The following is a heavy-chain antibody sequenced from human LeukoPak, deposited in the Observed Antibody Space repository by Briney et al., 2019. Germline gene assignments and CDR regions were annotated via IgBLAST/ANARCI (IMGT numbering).Heavy chain of an antibody. Sequence: PGGSLRLSCAASGFTFSSYEMNWVRQAPGKGLEWVSYISSSGSTIYYADSVKGRFTISRDNAKNSLYLQMNSLRAEDTAVYYCASGPGYFDWLLSGYYFDYWGQGTLVTVSS. J-gene: IGHJ4*02. CDR2: ISSSGSTI. CDR3: ASGPGYFDWLLSGYYFDY. D-gene: IGHD3-9*01. V-gene: IGHV3-48*03. CDR1: GFTFSSYE.